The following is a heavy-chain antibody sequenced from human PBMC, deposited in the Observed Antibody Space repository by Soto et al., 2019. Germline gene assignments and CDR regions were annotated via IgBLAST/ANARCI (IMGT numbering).Heavy chain of an antibody. V-gene: IGHV1-2*04. CDR3: ARDLARGSYYYYYGMDV. CDR1: GGTFSSYA. D-gene: IGHD2-15*01. CDR2: INPNSGGT. J-gene: IGHJ6*02. Sequence: ASVKVSCKASGGTFSSYAISWVRQAPGQGLEWMGWINPNSGGTNYAQKFQGWVTMTRDTSISTAYMELSRLRSDDTAVYYCARDLARGSYYYYYGMDVWGQGTTVTVSS.